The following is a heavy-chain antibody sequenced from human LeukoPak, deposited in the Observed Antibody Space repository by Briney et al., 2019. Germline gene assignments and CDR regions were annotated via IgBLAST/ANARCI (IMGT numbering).Heavy chain of an antibody. D-gene: IGHD6-19*01. J-gene: IGHJ6*03. Sequence: TGGSLRLSCAASGFTFSSYGMSWVRQAPGKGLEWVSAISGSGGSTYYADSVKGRFTISRDNAKNSLYLQMNSLRAEDTAVYYCARVVAGTRYYYYYYMDVWGKGTTVTVSS. V-gene: IGHV3-23*01. CDR3: ARVVAGTRYYYYYYMDV. CDR2: ISGSGGST. CDR1: GFTFSSYG.